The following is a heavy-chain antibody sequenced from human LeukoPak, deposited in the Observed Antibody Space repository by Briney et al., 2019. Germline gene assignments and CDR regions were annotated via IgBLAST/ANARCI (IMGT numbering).Heavy chain of an antibody. J-gene: IGHJ5*02. CDR2: IYYRGST. Sequence: SQTLSLTCTVSGGSISSGGYYWSWIRQHPGKGLEWIGYIYYRGSTYYNPSLKSRVTISVDTSKNQFSLKLSSVTAADTAVYYCARVARFGEYNWFDPWGQGTLVTVSS. CDR1: GGSISSGGYY. D-gene: IGHD3-10*01. V-gene: IGHV4-31*03. CDR3: ARVARFGEYNWFDP.